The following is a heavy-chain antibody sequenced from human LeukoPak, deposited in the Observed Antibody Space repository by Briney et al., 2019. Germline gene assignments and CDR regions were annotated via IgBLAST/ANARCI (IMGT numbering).Heavy chain of an antibody. CDR2: ISSSGTAI. D-gene: IGHD5-12*01. CDR3: ARGSVDIVATSFAY. CDR1: GFTFSSYE. Sequence: GGSLRLSCAASGFTFSSYEMNWVRQAPGKGLECVSYISSSGTAIYYADSVKGRFTISRDNAKNSLYLLMNSLRAEDTAVYYCARGSVDIVATSFAYWGQGTLVTVSS. J-gene: IGHJ4*02. V-gene: IGHV3-48*03.